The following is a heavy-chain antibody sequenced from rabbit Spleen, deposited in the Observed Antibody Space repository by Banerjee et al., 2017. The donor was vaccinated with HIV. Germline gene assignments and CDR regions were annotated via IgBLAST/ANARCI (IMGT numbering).Heavy chain of an antibody. Sequence: QSLQESGGGLFQPGGSLALTCKASGFDFSSYYMSWFRQAPGKGLEWIACIDAGSSGFTYFATWAKGRFTCSKTSSTTVTLQMTSLTVADTATYFCARDTGSSFSSYGMDLWGQGTLVTVS. D-gene: IGHD8-1*01. CDR1: GFDFSSYY. CDR3: ARDTGSSFSSYGMDL. CDR2: IDAGSSGFT. J-gene: IGHJ6*01. V-gene: IGHV1S40*01.